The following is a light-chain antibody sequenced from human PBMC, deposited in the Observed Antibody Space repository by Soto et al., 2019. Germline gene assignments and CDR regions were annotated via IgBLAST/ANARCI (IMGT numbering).Light chain of an antibody. Sequence: DIVMTQSPLSLPVTPGEPASISCRSSQSLLHGNGYNYLHWYLQKPGQSPQLLIYLGSNRASGVHDRFSGSGSGTDFTLNISRVEAEDVGVYYCMQTLQNPFTFGPGTKVDSK. CDR3: MQTLQNPFT. CDR2: LGS. CDR1: QSLLHGNGYNY. J-gene: IGKJ3*01. V-gene: IGKV2-28*01.